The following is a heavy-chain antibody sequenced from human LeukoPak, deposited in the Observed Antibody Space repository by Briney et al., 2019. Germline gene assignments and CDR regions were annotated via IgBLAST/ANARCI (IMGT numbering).Heavy chain of an antibody. D-gene: IGHD3-22*01. CDR2: IWYDGSNK. Sequence: GGSLRLSCAASGFTFSSYGMHWVRQAPGKGLEWVAVIWYDGSNKYYADSVKGRFTISRDNSKNTPYLQMNSLRAEDTAVYYCARVHWRIDSSGYPPDYWGQGTLVTVSS. V-gene: IGHV3-33*01. J-gene: IGHJ4*02. CDR1: GFTFSSYG. CDR3: ARVHWRIDSSGYPPDY.